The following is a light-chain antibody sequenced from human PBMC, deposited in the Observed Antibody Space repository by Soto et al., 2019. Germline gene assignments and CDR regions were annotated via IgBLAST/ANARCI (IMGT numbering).Light chain of an antibody. CDR1: QSVLYSSNNKNY. CDR3: QQDYSTPGT. CDR2: WAS. J-gene: IGKJ1*01. Sequence: DIVMTQSPDSLAVSLGERATVNCKSSQSVLYSSNNKNYLAWYQQKPGQPPKLLIYWASTRESGVPERFSGGASGTDFPLTISSLRAEDVAIYYCQQDYSTPGTFGQGTKLEI. V-gene: IGKV4-1*01.